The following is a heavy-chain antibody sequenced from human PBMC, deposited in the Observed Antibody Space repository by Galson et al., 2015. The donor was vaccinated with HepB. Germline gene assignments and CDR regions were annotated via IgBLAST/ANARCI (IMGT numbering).Heavy chain of an antibody. D-gene: IGHD1-26*01. CDR3: AKFWGSYGDY. J-gene: IGHJ4*02. V-gene: IGHV3-30*18. CDR2: ISYDGSNK. Sequence: SLRLSCAASGFTFSSYSMNWVRQAPGKGLEWVAVISYDGSNKYYADSVKGRFTISRDNSKNTLYLQMNSLRAEDTAVYYCAKFWGSYGDYWGQGTLVTVSS. CDR1: GFTFSSYS.